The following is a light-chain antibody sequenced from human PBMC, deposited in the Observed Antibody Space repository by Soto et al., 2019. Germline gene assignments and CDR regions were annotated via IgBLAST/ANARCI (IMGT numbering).Light chain of an antibody. CDR2: GAS. CDR3: HQCGNSWWT. CDR1: QTVSSTY. Sequence: EIVLTQSPGTLSLSPGERATLSCRASQTVSSTYLVWYQQKPGQAPRLLIYGASNRAPGLSDRFSGSGSGQDFTLTISSLETEDFAVYYCHQCGNSWWTFGQGTKVEIK. V-gene: IGKV3-20*01. J-gene: IGKJ1*01.